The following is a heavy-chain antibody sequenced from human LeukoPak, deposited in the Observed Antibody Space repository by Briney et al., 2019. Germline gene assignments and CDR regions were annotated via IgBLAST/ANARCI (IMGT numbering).Heavy chain of an antibody. CDR2: IKQDGSEK. V-gene: IGHV3-7*03. D-gene: IGHD6-6*01. CDR1: GFTFSSYW. J-gene: IGHJ3*02. CDR3: AKELGSSPVGDAFDI. Sequence: GGSLRLSRAASGFTFSSYWMTWVRQAPGKGLEWVANIKQDGSEKYYVDSVKGRFTISRDNAKNSLYLQMNSLRAEDMALYYCAKELGSSPVGDAFDIWGQGTMVTVSS.